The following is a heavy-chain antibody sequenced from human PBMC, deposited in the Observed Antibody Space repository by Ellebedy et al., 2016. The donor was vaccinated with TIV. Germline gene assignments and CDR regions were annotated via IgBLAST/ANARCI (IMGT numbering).Heavy chain of an antibody. CDR1: GFTFSTYA. J-gene: IGHJ3*01. CDR2: LTAGGVT. Sequence: GESLKISCVVSGFTFSTYAMRWFRQAPGKGLEWVSALTAGGVTFYEDSVKGRFTISRDNSKDTLFLQMNSLRTEDTAIYFCARTPVGVGPAFDVWGQGTMVTVSS. V-gene: IGHV3-23*01. CDR3: ARTPVGVGPAFDV. D-gene: IGHD4-23*01.